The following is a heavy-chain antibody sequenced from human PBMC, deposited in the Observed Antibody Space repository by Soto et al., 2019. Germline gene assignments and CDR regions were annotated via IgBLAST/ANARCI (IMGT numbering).Heavy chain of an antibody. CDR3: FQAEDGIRDTVPVSEFLLNRSSDL. Sequence: PGKGLEWVAVISYDGSNKYYADSVKGRFTISRDNSKNTLYLQMNSLRAEDTAVYFFFQAEDGIRDTVPVSEFLLNRSSDL. J-gene: IGHJ2*01. D-gene: IGHD1-20*01. CDR2: ISYDGSNK. V-gene: IGHV3-30*03.